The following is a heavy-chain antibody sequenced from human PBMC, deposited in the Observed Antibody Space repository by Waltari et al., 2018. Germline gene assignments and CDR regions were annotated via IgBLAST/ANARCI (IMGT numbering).Heavy chain of an antibody. V-gene: IGHV1-69*14. Sequence: QVQRVQSGAEVKKTGSSVRVSCKASGGNFSSYDISWVGQAPRQGLEWMGGTVPLSGTSNDAQTCPGRGTITADKTTSTAYMELSSLRSGDTALYDCPRDGKGSRNIWGQGTMVTVSS. D-gene: IGHD6-13*01. CDR3: PRDGKGSRNI. CDR1: GGNFSSYD. J-gene: IGHJ3*02. CDR2: TVPLSGTS.